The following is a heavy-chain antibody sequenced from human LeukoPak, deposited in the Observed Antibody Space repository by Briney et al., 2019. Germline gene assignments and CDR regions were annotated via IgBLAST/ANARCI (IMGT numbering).Heavy chain of an antibody. CDR3: ARAHRAVAVDYFDY. CDR1: GGSISSSNW. D-gene: IGHD6-19*01. CDR2: IYHSGST. V-gene: IGHV4-4*02. Sequence: SETLSLTCAVSGGSISSSNWWSWVRQPPGKGLEWIGEIYHSGSTNYNPSLKSRVTISVDTSKNRFSLKLSSVTAADTAVYYCARAHRAVAVDYFDYWGQGTLVTVSS. J-gene: IGHJ4*02.